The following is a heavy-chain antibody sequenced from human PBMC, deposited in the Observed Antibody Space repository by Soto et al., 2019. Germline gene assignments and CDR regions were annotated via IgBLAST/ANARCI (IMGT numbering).Heavy chain of an antibody. D-gene: IGHD6-13*01. Sequence: EVQLVQSGGGLVQPGGSLRLSCVASEFTFRSYEMNWVRQAPGKGLEWVSYISSSGTTIYYTDSVKGRFTISRDNAKKSLYLQMNSLRAEDTAVYYCVRFGGAGAGPGDYWGQGTLVTVSS. CDR2: ISSSGTTI. CDR1: EFTFRSYE. V-gene: IGHV3-48*03. CDR3: VRFGGAGAGPGDY. J-gene: IGHJ4*02.